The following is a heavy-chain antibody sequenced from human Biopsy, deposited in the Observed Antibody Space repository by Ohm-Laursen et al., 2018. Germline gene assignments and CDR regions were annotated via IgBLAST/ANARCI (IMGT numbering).Heavy chain of an antibody. D-gene: IGHD3-16*01. V-gene: IGHV4-34*01. CDR1: GGYFSGYY. CDR2: INHRGST. CDR3: ARAVDYYDPYYYYGLDV. J-gene: IGHJ6*02. Sequence: SDTLSLTCAVYGGYFSGYYWSWIRQPPGKGLEWIGEINHRGSTNYNPSLKSRVTISVDTSKNQFSLKLRPVTAADTAVYYCARAVDYYDPYYYYGLDVWGQGTTVTVSS.